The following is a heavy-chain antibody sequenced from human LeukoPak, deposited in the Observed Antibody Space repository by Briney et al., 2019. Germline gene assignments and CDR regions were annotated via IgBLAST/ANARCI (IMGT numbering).Heavy chain of an antibody. CDR3: ARRDSYGSNGIFDY. V-gene: IGHV4-59*08. Sequence: SETLSLTCTVSGGSISSYYWSWIRQPPGKGLEWIGYIYYSGSTNYNPSLKSRVTISVDTSKNQFSLKLSSVTAADTAVYYCARRDSYGSNGIFDYWGQGTLVTVSS. J-gene: IGHJ4*02. D-gene: IGHD5-18*01. CDR2: IYYSGST. CDR1: GGSISSYY.